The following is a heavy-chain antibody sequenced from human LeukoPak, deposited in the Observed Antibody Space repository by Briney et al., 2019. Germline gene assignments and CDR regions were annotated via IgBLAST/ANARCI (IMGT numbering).Heavy chain of an antibody. D-gene: IGHD3-9*01. CDR2: ISWNSGNI. CDR3: ARTLGYYDILTGFDWYGMDV. Sequence: QPGGSLRLSCAASEFTFADYAMHWVRQAPGKGLEWVAGISWNSGNIGYADSVKGRFTISRDNAKNSLYLQMNSLRAEDTAVYYCARTLGYYDILTGFDWYGMDVWGQETTVTVSS. CDR1: EFTFADYA. V-gene: IGHV3-9*01. J-gene: IGHJ6*02.